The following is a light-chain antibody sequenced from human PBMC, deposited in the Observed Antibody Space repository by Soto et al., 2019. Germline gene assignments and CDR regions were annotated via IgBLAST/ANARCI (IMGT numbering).Light chain of an antibody. Sequence: EIVLTQSPATVSLSPGERATLSCRASQSVSSNLAWYQQKPGQAPRLLIYGASTRATGIPARFSGSGSGTEFTLTISSLQSDDFATYYCQQYQIDWTFGQGTKVDIK. V-gene: IGKV3-15*01. CDR2: GAS. J-gene: IGKJ1*01. CDR3: QQYQIDWT. CDR1: QSVSSN.